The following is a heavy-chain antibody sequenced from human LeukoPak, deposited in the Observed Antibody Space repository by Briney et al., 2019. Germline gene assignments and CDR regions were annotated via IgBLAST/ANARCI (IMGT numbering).Heavy chain of an antibody. V-gene: IGHV3-30-3*01. J-gene: IGHJ4*02. CDR3: ARDRRGRVVAAIFDY. CDR1: GFTFSSYA. CDR2: ISYDGSNK. Sequence: PGRSLRLSCAASGFTFSSYAMHWVRQAPGKGLEWVAVISYDGSNKYYADSVKGRFTISRDNSKNTLYLQMNGLRAEDTAVYYCARDRRGRVVAAIFDYWGQGTLVTVSS. D-gene: IGHD2-15*01.